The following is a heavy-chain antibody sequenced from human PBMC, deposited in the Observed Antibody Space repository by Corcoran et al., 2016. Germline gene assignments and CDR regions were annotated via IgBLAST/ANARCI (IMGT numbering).Heavy chain of an antibody. CDR1: GFTFGDYA. CDR3: TRGTTVTTCPNWFDP. D-gene: IGHD4-17*01. Sequence: EVQLVESGGGLVKPGRSLRLSCTASGFTFGDYAMSWFRQAPGKGLEWVGFIRSKAYGGTTEYAASVKGRFTISRDDSKSIAYLQMNSLKTEDTAVYYCTRGTTVTTCPNWFDPWGQGTLVTVSS. CDR2: IRSKAYGGTT. V-gene: IGHV3-49*05. J-gene: IGHJ5*02.